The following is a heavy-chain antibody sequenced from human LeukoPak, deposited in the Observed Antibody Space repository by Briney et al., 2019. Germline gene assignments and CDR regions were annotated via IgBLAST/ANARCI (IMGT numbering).Heavy chain of an antibody. CDR2: ITSSGNTI. CDR1: GFTFSDYY. CDR3: AARRDAYSPFDY. J-gene: IGHJ4*02. Sequence: GGSLRLSCAASGFTFSDYYMSWIRQAPGKGLEWASYITSSGNTIYYADSLKGRFTISRDNAKNSLFLQMNSLRAEDTAVYYCAARRDAYSPFDYWGQGTLVTVSS. V-gene: IGHV3-11*01. D-gene: IGHD5-24*01.